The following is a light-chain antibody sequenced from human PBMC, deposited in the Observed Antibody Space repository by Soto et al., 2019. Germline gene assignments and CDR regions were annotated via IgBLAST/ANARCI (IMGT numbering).Light chain of an antibody. CDR2: RNN. CDR1: RSNIGNNY. J-gene: IGLJ2*01. CDR3: AAWDDSLSGYVV. Sequence: QSVLTQPPSASGTPGQRVTISCSGSRSNIGNNYVDWYQQFPGTAPKLLIYRNNQRPSGVPDRFSGSKSGTSASLAISGLRSEDEADYYCAAWDDSLSGYVVFGGGTKLTVL. V-gene: IGLV1-47*01.